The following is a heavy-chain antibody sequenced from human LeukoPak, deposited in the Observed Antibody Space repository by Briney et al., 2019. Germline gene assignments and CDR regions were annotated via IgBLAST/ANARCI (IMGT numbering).Heavy chain of an antibody. V-gene: IGHV3-23*01. CDR2: MSGSGGST. CDR1: GFTFSIYG. CDR3: AKAKGYSYGHDAFDI. D-gene: IGHD5-18*01. J-gene: IGHJ3*02. Sequence: GGSLRLSCAASGFTFSIYGMSWVRQAPGRGLEWVSAMSGSGGSTYYADSVKGRFTISRDNSKNTLYLQMNSLRAEDTAVYYCAKAKGYSYGHDAFDIWGQGTMVTVSS.